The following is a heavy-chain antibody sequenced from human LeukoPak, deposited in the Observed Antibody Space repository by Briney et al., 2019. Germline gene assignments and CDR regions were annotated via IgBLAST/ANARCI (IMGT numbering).Heavy chain of an antibody. J-gene: IGHJ4*02. CDR2: INHSGST. V-gene: IGHV4-34*01. D-gene: IGHD3-3*01. CDR1: GGSFSGYC. CDR3: ARGHRYYDFWSGYYFDY. Sequence: SETLSLTCAVYGGSFSGYCWSWIRQPPGKGLEWIGEINHSGSTNYNPSLKSRVTISVDTSKNQFSLKLSSVTAADTAVYYCARGHRYYDFWSGYYFDYWGQGTLVTVSS.